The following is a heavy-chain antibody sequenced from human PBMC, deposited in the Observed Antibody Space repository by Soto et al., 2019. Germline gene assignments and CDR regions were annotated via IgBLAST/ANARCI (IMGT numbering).Heavy chain of an antibody. CDR1: GFTFSLYS. V-gene: IGHV3-48*01. D-gene: IGHD2-15*01. CDR2: ISSSTTTI. J-gene: IGHJ3*02. CDR3: ARDDCSGGSCPDTSDI. Sequence: GGSLRLSCAASGFTFSLYSMNWVRQAPGKGLEWVSYISSSTTTIYYADSVKGRFTISRDNAKNSLYLQMNSLRAEDTAVYYCARDDCSGGSCPDTSDIWGQGTMVTVS.